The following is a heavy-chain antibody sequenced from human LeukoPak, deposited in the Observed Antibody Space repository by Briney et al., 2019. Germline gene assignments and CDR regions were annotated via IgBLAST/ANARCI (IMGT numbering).Heavy chain of an antibody. CDR2: INPNSGGT. CDR3: ARAGSNYRSADY. J-gene: IGHJ4*02. V-gene: IGHV1-2*02. Sequence: ASVKVSCKASGYTFTVYYMHWVRQAPGQGLEWMGWINPNSGGTNYAQKFQGRVTMTRDTSISTAYMELSRLRSDDTAVYYCARAGSNYRSADYWGQGTLVTVSS. D-gene: IGHD4-11*01. CDR1: GYTFTVYY.